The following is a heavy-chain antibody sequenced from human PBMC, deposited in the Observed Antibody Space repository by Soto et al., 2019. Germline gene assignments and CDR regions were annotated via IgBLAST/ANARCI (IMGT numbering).Heavy chain of an antibody. CDR1: GGSISSGGYY. CDR3: ARNGPEWDTPSAFDI. V-gene: IGHV4-31*03. Sequence: SETLSLTCTVSGGSISSGGYYWSWIRQHPGKGLEWIGYIYYSGSTYYNPSLKSRVTISVDTSKNQFSLKLSSVTAADTAVYYCARNGPEWDTPSAFDIWGQGTMVTVSS. J-gene: IGHJ3*02. CDR2: IYYSGST. D-gene: IGHD1-26*01.